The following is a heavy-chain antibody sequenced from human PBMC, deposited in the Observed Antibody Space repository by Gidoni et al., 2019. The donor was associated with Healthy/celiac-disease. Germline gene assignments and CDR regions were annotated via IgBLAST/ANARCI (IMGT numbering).Heavy chain of an antibody. CDR3: ARDYGGWYFFDY. D-gene: IGHD6-19*01. V-gene: IGHV3-48*04. CDR2: ISSSSSTI. Sequence: VQPGGSLRLSCAASGFTFSSDSMNWVRQAQGKGLEWVSYISSSSSTIYYADSVKGRFTISRDNAKNSLYLQMNSLRAEDQAVYYCARDYGGWYFFDYWGQGTLVTVSS. J-gene: IGHJ4*02. CDR1: GFTFSSDS.